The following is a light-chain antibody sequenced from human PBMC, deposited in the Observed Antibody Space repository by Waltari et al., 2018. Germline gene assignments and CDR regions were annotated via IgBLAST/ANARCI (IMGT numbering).Light chain of an antibody. J-gene: IGKJ4*01. CDR1: QSVSSK. CDR3: QQSNNWPLT. CDR2: DAS. Sequence: EIGMTQSPATLSLSPGERATLSCRASQSVSSKLVRYQQQPGQAPSLLIHDASTRATGIPARFSGSGSGTEFTLTITSLQSEDFAVYYCQQSNNWPLTFGGGTKVEIK. V-gene: IGKV3-15*01.